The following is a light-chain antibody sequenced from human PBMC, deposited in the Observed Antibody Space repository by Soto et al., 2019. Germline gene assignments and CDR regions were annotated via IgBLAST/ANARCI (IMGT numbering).Light chain of an antibody. Sequence: QSVLTQPASVSGSPGQSITISCTGTSSDVGSYNLVSWYQLHPGKAPKVMIYEGSKRPSGVSNRVSGSKSGNTASLTISGLQAEDEADYYCCSYAGSSTYVFGTGTKLTVL. CDR1: SSDVGSYNL. CDR3: CSYAGSSTYV. J-gene: IGLJ1*01. V-gene: IGLV2-23*01. CDR2: EGS.